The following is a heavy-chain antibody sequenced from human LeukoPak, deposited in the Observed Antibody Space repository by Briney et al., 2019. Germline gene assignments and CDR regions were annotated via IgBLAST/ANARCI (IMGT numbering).Heavy chain of an antibody. CDR3: ARDGKAKNDY. D-gene: IGHD1-26*01. V-gene: IGHV3-64*02. J-gene: IGHJ4*02. Sequence: GGSLRLSCAASGFTFSSYAMQWVRQAPDKRLEYVSGMDDTGAHTYYADSVKGRFTMSRDHSRDTLYLQMDSLRPEDTAVYYGARDGKAKNDYWGQGTLVTVST. CDR2: MDDTGAHT. CDR1: GFTFSSYA.